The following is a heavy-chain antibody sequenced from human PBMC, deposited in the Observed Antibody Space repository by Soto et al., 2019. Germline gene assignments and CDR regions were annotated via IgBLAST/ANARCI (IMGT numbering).Heavy chain of an antibody. J-gene: IGHJ5*02. V-gene: IGHV4-30-2*01. D-gene: IGHD3-3*02. CDR3: ARVRTLLAGTSNWFDP. Sequence: QLQLQESGSGLVKPSQTLSLTCAVSGGSISSGGYSWSWIRQPPGKGLEWIGYIYHSGSTYYNPSLKSRVTISVDRSKNQFSLKLSSVTAADTVVYYCARVRTLLAGTSNWFDPWGQGTLVTVSS. CDR1: GGSISSGGYS. CDR2: IYHSGST.